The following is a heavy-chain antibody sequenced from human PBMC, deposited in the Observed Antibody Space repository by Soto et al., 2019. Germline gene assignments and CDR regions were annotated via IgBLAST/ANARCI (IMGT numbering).Heavy chain of an antibody. CDR2: MNPNSGNT. Sequence: QVQLVQSGAEVKKPGASVKVSCKASGYTFTSYDINWVRQATGQGLEWMGWMNPNSGNTGYAQKFQGRVTMTRNTSISTAYMELSSLRSEDTAVYYCARGNAPNDYGDYVVDSIDYWGQGTLVTVSS. CDR3: ARGNAPNDYGDYVVDSIDY. CDR1: GYTFTSYD. D-gene: IGHD4-17*01. J-gene: IGHJ4*02. V-gene: IGHV1-8*01.